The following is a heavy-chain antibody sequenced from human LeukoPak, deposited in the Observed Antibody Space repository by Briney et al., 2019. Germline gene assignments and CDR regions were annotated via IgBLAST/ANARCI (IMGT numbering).Heavy chain of an antibody. J-gene: IGHJ6*02. CDR1: GFTFSSYA. CDR2: ISYDGSNK. Sequence: PGGSLRLSCAASGFTFSSYAMHWVRQAPGKGLEWVAVISYDGSNKYYADSVKGRFTISRDNSKNTLYLQMNSLRAEDTAVYYCARVVDTAMGKPYGMDVWGQGTTVTVSS. V-gene: IGHV3-30*04. D-gene: IGHD5-18*01. CDR3: ARVVDTAMGKPYGMDV.